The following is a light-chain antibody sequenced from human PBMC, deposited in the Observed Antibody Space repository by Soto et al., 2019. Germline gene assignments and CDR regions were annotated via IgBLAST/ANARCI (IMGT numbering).Light chain of an antibody. J-gene: IGKJ1*01. CDR2: WAS. Sequence: DIVMSQSPDSLAVSLGERATIYCRSNQSILYRSNTKSYLAWYQQKPRQPPKLLINWASTRESGVPERFSGSGSGTDFTLTISSXQADDVAVYYCQQFYATPPTFGQGTKVDIK. CDR3: QQFYATPPT. V-gene: IGKV4-1*01. CDR1: QSILYRSNTKSY.